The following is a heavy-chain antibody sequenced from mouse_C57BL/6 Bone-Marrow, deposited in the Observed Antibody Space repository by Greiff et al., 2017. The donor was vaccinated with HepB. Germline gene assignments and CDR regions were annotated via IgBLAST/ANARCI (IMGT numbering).Heavy chain of an antibody. V-gene: IGHV3-1*01. CDR3: ARGTWFDY. CDR2: ISYSGST. CDR1: GYSITSGYD. D-gene: IGHD3-3*01. J-gene: IGHJ2*01. Sequence: EVMLVVSGPGMVKPSQSLSLTCTVSGYSITSGYDWHWIRHFPENKLEWMGYISYSGSTNYNPSLKSRISITHDTSKNHFFLKLNSVTTEDTATYYCARGTWFDYWGQGTTLTVSS.